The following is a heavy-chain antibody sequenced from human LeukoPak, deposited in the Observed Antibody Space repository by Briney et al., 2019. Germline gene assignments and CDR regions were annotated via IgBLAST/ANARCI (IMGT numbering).Heavy chain of an antibody. V-gene: IGHV1-24*01. J-gene: IGHJ3*02. CDR1: GYTLTELS. D-gene: IGHD6-13*01. Sequence: ASVKVSCKVSGYTLTELSMHWVRQAPGKGLEWMGGFDPEDGETIYAQKFQGRVTMTEDTSTDTAYMGLSSLRSEDTAVYYCATRPRYSRNAFDIWGQGTMVTVSS. CDR2: FDPEDGET. CDR3: ATRPRYSRNAFDI.